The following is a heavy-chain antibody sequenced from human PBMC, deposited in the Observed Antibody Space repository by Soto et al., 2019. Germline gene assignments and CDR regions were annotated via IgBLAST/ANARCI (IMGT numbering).Heavy chain of an antibody. J-gene: IGHJ3*02. CDR3: ARETYYYDSSGYYLGGGADAFDI. CDR1: GFTFSTYA. CDR2: ISYDGSNK. Sequence: QVQLVESGGGVVQPGRSLRLSCAASGFTFSTYAMHWVRQAPGKGLEWVAVISYDGSNKYYADSVKGRFTISRDNSKNTRYLQMNSLRAEDRAVYYCARETYYYDSSGYYLGGGADAFDIWGQGTMVTVSS. D-gene: IGHD3-22*01. V-gene: IGHV3-30-3*01.